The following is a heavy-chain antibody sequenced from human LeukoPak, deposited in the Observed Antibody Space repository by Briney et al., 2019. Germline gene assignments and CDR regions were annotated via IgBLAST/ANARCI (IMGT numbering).Heavy chain of an antibody. CDR3: ARGGYCSNVVCYTSRSLDY. J-gene: IGHJ4*02. Sequence: GGSLRLSCVASAITFSDYYTSWIRQAPGKGLEWVSYISGSGSTKYYADSVKGRFTISRDNAKNSLYLQMNSLRAEDTAVYYCARGGYCSNVVCYTSRSLDYWGQGTLVTVSS. D-gene: IGHD2-8*01. CDR2: ISGSGSTK. CDR1: AITFSDYY. V-gene: IGHV3-11*01.